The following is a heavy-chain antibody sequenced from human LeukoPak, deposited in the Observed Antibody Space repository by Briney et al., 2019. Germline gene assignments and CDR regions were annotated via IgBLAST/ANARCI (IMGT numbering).Heavy chain of an antibody. V-gene: IGHV3-11*04. CDR1: GFTFSDYY. J-gene: IGHJ6*02. D-gene: IGHD4-17*01. CDR2: ISSSGSTI. Sequence: PGGSLRLSCAASGFTFSDYYMSWIRQAPGKGLGWVSYISSSGSTIYYADSVKGRFTISRDNAKSSLYLQMNSLRAEDTAVYYCARDDGDSHFYSYYGMGVWGQGTTVTVSS. CDR3: ARDDGDSHFYSYYGMGV.